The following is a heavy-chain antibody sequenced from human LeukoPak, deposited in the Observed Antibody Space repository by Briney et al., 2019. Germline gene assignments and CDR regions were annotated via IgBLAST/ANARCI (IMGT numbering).Heavy chain of an antibody. CDR1: GFTFSDYY. CDR2: ISSSGSTI. D-gene: IGHD6-19*01. CDR3: TRDIYSSGWYIRSNAFDI. V-gene: IGHV3-11*04. J-gene: IGHJ3*02. Sequence: GGSLRLSCAASGFTFSDYYMSWIRQAPGKGLEWVSYISSSGSTIYYADSVKGRFTISRDNAKNSLYLQMNSLRAEDTAVYYCTRDIYSSGWYIRSNAFDIWGQGTMVTVSP.